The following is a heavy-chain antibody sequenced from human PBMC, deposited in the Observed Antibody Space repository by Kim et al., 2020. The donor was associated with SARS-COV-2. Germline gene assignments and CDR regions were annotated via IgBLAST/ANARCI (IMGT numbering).Heavy chain of an antibody. CDR2: IIPILGTA. Sequence: SVKVSCKASGGTFSSYAISWVRQAPGQGLEWMGGIIPILGTANYAQKFQGRVTITADESTSTAYMELSSLRSEDTAVYYCGGGRVAVAVAYYYVMDVWGLGTTVTVSS. CDR3: GGGRVAVAVAYYYVMDV. CDR1: GGTFSSYA. D-gene: IGHD6-19*01. J-gene: IGHJ6*02. V-gene: IGHV1-69*13.